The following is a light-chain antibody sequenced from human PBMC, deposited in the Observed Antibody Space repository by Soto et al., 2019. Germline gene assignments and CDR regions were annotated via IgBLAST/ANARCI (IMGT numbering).Light chain of an antibody. CDR2: WAS. CDR1: QSVLYTSNNKNY. V-gene: IGKV4-1*01. Sequence: DIGMTQSPDSLAVSLGERATINCKSSQSVLYTSNNKNYLAWYQQKPGQPPKLLIYWASTRESGVPDRFSGSGSGTDFTLTISSLQAEDVAVYYCQHYYSTPFTFGPGTKVDIK. J-gene: IGKJ3*01. CDR3: QHYYSTPFT.